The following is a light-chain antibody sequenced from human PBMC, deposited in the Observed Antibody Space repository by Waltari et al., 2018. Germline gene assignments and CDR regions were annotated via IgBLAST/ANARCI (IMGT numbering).Light chain of an antibody. J-gene: IGLJ2*01. CDR2: END. Sequence: QSVLTQPPSVSGTPRQRLTISCSGSGSNIKSSYIYWYQKLAGSAPKLLIFENDQRPSGVPDRFSASKSGTSASLAINGLRSEDEALYYCATWDDSRSFFGGGTKLTVL. CDR3: ATWDDSRSF. CDR1: GSNIKSSY. V-gene: IGLV1-47*01.